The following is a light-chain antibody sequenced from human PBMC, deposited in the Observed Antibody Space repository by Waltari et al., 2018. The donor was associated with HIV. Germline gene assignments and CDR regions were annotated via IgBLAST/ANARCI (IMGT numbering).Light chain of an antibody. CDR3: QSHDSSLSGYV. V-gene: IGLV1-40*01. Sequence: QSVLTQPPSASGAPGQRVTISCTGSSSNIGAGSHLHWYQQLPGTAPKPLIYGNSNRSAGVPDRFSGSKSGTSASLAITGLQAEDEADYHCQSHDSSLSGYVFGTGTKVTVL. J-gene: IGLJ1*01. CDR2: GNS. CDR1: SSNIGAGSH.